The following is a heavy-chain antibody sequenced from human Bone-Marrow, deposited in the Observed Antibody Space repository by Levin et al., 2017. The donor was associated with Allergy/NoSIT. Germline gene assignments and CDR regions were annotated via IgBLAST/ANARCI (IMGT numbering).Heavy chain of an antibody. CDR3: ARGQFCSATSCFTDWFDP. D-gene: IGHD2-2*02. J-gene: IGHJ5*02. V-gene: IGHV3-48*01. CDR1: GFPFSSHT. Sequence: GESLKISCAASGFPFSSHTMNWVRQAPGKGLEWLAYITTNSTTVHYAASVRGRFTVSRDNAKNSLYLQMNSLRADDTAVYYCARGQFCSATSCFTDWFDPWGQGTLVTVSS. CDR2: ITTNSTTV.